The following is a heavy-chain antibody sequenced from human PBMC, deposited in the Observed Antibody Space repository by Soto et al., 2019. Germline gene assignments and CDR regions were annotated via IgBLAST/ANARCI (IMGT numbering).Heavy chain of an antibody. CDR1: GGTFSTHA. CDR2: IIPTLGTP. V-gene: IGHV1-69*01. Sequence: QVQLVQSGAEVKKPGSSVKVSCKASGGTFSTHAISWVRQAPGQGLEWLGGIIPTLGTPNYAQKFQGRVTVTADEYTRTAYKGLVRLTSEDTAVYYCARAAVRSGYYWYYYGMDVWGQGTAVNV. CDR3: ARAAVRSGYYWYYYGMDV. D-gene: IGHD3-3*01. J-gene: IGHJ6*02.